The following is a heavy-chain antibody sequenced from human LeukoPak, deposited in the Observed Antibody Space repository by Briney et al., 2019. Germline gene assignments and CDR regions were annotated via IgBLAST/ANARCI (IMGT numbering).Heavy chain of an antibody. D-gene: IGHD3-10*01. V-gene: IGHV3-33*01. Sequence: GRSMRLSCAASGFTFSSYGMHWVRQAPGKGLEWVAVIWYDGSNKYYADSVKGRFTISRDNSKNTLYLQMNSLRAEDTAVYYCARDGVRFGELLSFYYGMDVWGQGTTVTVSS. CDR1: GFTFSSYG. CDR2: IWYDGSNK. J-gene: IGHJ6*02. CDR3: ARDGVRFGELLSFYYGMDV.